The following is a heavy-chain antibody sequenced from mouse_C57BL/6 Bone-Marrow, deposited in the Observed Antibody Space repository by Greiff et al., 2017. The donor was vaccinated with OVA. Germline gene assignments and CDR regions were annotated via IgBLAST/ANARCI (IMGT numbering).Heavy chain of an antibody. CDR2: IDPSDSYT. CDR3: ARSPFAY. V-gene: IGHV1-69*01. CDR1: GYTFTSYW. J-gene: IGHJ3*01. Sequence: QVQLQQPGAELVMPGASVKLSCKASGYTFTSYWMHWVKQRPGQGLEWIGEIDPSDSYTNYNQKFKGKSTLTVDKSSSTAYMQLSSLTSEDSAGYYCARSPFAYWGQGTLVTVSA.